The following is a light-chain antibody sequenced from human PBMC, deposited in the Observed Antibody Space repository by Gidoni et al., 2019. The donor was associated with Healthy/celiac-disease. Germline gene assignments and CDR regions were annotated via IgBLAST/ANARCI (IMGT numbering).Light chain of an antibody. Sequence: QSALTQPASVSGSPGQSITISCTGTSSDVGSYTLVSWYQQHPGKAPQLMIYEGSNRPSGVSNRFSGSKSGNTASLTISGLQADDEAYYYCCSYAGSVVFGGGTKLTVL. J-gene: IGLJ2*01. CDR3: CSYAGSVV. CDR1: SSDVGSYTL. CDR2: EGS. V-gene: IGLV2-23*01.